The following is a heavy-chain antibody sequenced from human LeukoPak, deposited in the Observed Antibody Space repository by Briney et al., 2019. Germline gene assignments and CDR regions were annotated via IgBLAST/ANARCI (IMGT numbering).Heavy chain of an antibody. Sequence: PSETLSLTCSVSGDSMSGSTYYWAWIRQPPGKGLEWVGSGYYRGTNYYNPSLKSRATITLDSRNQFSLRLTSVTAADTAVYYCAKSGHSYYYTPGDFSWGQGTLVTVSS. J-gene: IGHJ5*02. V-gene: IGHV4-39*01. CDR2: GYYRGTN. CDR3: AKSGHSYYYTPGDFS. CDR1: GDSMSGSTYY. D-gene: IGHD3-22*01.